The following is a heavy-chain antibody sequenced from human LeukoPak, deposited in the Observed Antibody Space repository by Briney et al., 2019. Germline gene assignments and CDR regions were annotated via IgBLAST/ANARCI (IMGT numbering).Heavy chain of an antibody. CDR1: GGSFSGYY. Sequence: SETLSLTCTVSGGSFSGYYCTWIRQPPGEGLEWIGEINHSGSANYNPSLKSRVTISLDTSKNQFSLKLSSVTAADTAVYYCARGQGTVTTHWGQGTLVTVSS. D-gene: IGHD4-17*01. J-gene: IGHJ4*02. CDR3: ARGQGTVTTH. CDR2: INHSGSA. V-gene: IGHV4-34*01.